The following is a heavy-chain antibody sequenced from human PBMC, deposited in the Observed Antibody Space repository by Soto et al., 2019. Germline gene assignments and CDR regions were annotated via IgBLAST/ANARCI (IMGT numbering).Heavy chain of an antibody. CDR2: IYYSGST. J-gene: IGHJ4*02. CDR1: GDSISRGDYY. D-gene: IGHD3-10*01. V-gene: IGHV4-30-4*01. CDR3: ASLPAQWFGELLSRLDPYYFDY. Sequence: SETLSLTCTVSGDSISRGDYYWSWIRQPPGKGLEWIGYIYYSGSTYYNPSLKSRVTISVDTSKNQFSLKLSSVTAADTAVYYCASLPAQWFGELLSRLDPYYFDYWGQGTLVTVSS.